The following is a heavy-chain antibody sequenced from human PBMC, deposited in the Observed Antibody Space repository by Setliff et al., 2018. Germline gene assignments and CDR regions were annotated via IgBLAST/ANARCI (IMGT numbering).Heavy chain of an antibody. Sequence: GGSLSLSCAVSGFTFSSYAMNWVRQAPGKGLEWVAVMSDDASNEYYADSVKGRFTISRDNSKNTLYLQMNSLRTENTAVYYCARGPSQIVGATTYFNYWGQGTLVTVSS. J-gene: IGHJ4*02. V-gene: IGHV3-30*16. D-gene: IGHD1-26*01. CDR1: GFTFSSYA. CDR2: MSDDASNE. CDR3: ARGPSQIVGATTYFNY.